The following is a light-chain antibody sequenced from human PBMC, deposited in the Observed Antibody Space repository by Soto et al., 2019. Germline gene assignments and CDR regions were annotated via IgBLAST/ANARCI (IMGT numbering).Light chain of an antibody. CDR3: QQRSNWPLT. Sequence: EIVLTQSPATLSLSPGERATLSYRASQSVSSYLAWYQQKPGQAPRLLIYDASNRATGIPARFSGSGSVTDFTLTISSLEPEDFAVYYCQQRSNWPLTFGGGTKVDIK. CDR2: DAS. CDR1: QSVSSY. V-gene: IGKV3-11*01. J-gene: IGKJ4*01.